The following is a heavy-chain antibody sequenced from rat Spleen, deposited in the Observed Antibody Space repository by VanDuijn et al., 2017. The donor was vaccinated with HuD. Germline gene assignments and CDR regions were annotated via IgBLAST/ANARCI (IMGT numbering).Heavy chain of an antibody. Sequence: EVQLVESDGGLVQPGRSLKLSCAASGFTFSDYNMAWVRQAPKKGLEWVATISYDDSSTYYRDSVKGRFTISRDNAKSTLYLQMDSLRSEDTATYYCTRVNTMGHGMEAWGQGASVTVSS. V-gene: IGHV5-7*01. D-gene: IGHD1-7*01. J-gene: IGHJ4*01. CDR3: TRVNTMGHGMEA. CDR1: GFTFSDYN. CDR2: ISYDDSST.